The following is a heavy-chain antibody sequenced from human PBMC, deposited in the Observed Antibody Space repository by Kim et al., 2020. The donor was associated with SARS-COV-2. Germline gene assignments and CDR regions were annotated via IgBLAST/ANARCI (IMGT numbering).Heavy chain of an antibody. D-gene: IGHD3-3*01. CDR2: IRSKAYGGTT. V-gene: IGHV3-49*04. Sequence: GGSLRLSCTASGFTFGDYAMSWVRQAPGKGLEWVGFIRSKAYGGTTEYAASVKGRFTISRDDSKSIAYLQMNSLKTEDTAVYYCTIWSGYYWSRWFDPWGQGTLVTVSS. J-gene: IGHJ5*02. CDR3: TIWSGYYWSRWFDP. CDR1: GFTFGDYA.